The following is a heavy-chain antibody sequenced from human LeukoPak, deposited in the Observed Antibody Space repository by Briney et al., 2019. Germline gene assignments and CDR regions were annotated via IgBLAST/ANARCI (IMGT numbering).Heavy chain of an antibody. J-gene: IGHJ4*02. V-gene: IGHV2-70*01. D-gene: IGHD4-17*01. CDR2: IDWDDNK. CDR3: ARMLYGDSVNYFDY. Sequence: ESGPTLVKPTQTLTLTCTFSGFSLSTSGMCVSWIRQPPGKALEWLALIDWDDNKSYTTSQKTRLTISKDTSKNQVVLTMSNVDPVDTATYYCARMLYGDSVNYFDYWGQGTLVTVSS. CDR1: GFSLSTSGMC.